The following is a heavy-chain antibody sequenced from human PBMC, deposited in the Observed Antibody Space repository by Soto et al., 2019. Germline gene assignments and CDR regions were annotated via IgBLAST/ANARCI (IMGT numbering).Heavy chain of an antibody. Sequence: SETLSLTCAVSGYSISSSNWWGWIRQPPGKGLEWIGYIYYSGTTYYNPSLKSRVTMSVDTSKNQFSLKLTSVTAADTAVYYCERSLIKVVPASFDYWGQGTLVTVS. CDR3: ERSLIKVVPASFDY. V-gene: IGHV4-28*01. CDR2: IYYSGTT. J-gene: IGHJ4*02. CDR1: GYSISSSNW. D-gene: IGHD2-2*01.